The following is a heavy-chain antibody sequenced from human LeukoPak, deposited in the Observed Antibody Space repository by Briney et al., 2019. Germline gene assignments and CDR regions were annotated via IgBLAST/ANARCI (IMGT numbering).Heavy chain of an antibody. Sequence: GGSLRLSCAASGFTLSSYEMNWVRQAPGKGLEWVSYISNSGNSIYYADSVKGRFTISRDNAKNSLYLQMNSLRVEDTAVYYCARDQEPDAFDIWGQGTMVTVSS. CDR2: ISNSGNSI. CDR1: GFTLSSYE. D-gene: IGHD1-26*01. J-gene: IGHJ3*02. CDR3: ARDQEPDAFDI. V-gene: IGHV3-48*03.